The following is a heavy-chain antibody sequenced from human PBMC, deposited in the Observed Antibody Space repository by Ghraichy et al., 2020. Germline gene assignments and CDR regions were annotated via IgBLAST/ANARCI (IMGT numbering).Heavy chain of an antibody. D-gene: IGHD1-26*01. J-gene: IGHJ5*02. CDR3: ARDRSGTYES. V-gene: IGHV1-2*02. CDR2: IIPNSGGT. Sequence: ASVKVSCKASGYTFTDYNMHWVRQAPGQGLEWMGLIIPNSGGTYYAQKFQGRVTMISDTSISTAYMELSRLRSDDTAVYYCARDRSGTYESWGQGTLVTVSS. CDR1: GYTFTDYN.